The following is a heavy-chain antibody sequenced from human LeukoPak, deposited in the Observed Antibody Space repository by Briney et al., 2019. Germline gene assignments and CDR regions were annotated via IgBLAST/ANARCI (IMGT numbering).Heavy chain of an antibody. D-gene: IGHD6-19*01. CDR3: ATQNLAVAGS. Sequence: GGSLRLSCAASGFTFSSYAMHWVRQAPGKGLEWVAVISYDGSNKYYADSVKGRFTISRDNSKNTLYLQMNSLRAEDTAVYYCATQNLAVAGSWGQGTLVTVSS. CDR2: ISYDGSNK. V-gene: IGHV3-30-3*01. CDR1: GFTFSSYA. J-gene: IGHJ5*02.